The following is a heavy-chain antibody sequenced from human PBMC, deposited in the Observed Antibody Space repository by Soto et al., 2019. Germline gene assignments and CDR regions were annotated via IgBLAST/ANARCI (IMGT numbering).Heavy chain of an antibody. CDR2: IYYSGRT. Sequence: QVQLQESDPGLVKPSETLSLTCTVSGGSVSSGSYYWSWIRQPPGKGREWIGYIYYSGRTNYNPALKSRVTISVDTSKNQFSLKLSYVTAADTAVYYCASIMVGARAGYFDYWGRGTLVTVSS. V-gene: IGHV4-61*01. D-gene: IGHD1-26*01. J-gene: IGHJ4*02. CDR1: GGSVSSGSYY. CDR3: ASIMVGARAGYFDY.